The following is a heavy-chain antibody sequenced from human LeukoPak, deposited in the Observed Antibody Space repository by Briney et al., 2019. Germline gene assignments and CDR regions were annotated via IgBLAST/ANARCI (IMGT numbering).Heavy chain of an antibody. CDR2: IYHSGST. Sequence: PSETLSLTCTVSGYSISSGYYWGWIRQPPGKGLEWIGSIYHSGSTYYNPSLKSRVTISVDTSKNQFSLKLSSVTAADTAVYYCASGYSSGYDYWGQGTLVTVSS. CDR1: GYSISSGYY. D-gene: IGHD6-19*01. V-gene: IGHV4-38-2*02. CDR3: ASGYSSGYDY. J-gene: IGHJ4*02.